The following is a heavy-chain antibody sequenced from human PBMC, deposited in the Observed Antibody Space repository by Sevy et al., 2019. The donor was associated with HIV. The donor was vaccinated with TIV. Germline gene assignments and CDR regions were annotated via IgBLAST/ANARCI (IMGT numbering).Heavy chain of an antibody. CDR3: ARDRYASGWFDAFDI. CDR2: INPNSGGT. D-gene: IGHD6-19*01. J-gene: IGHJ3*02. Sequence: ASVKVSCKASGSTFTGYYMHWVRQAPGQGLEWMGRINPNSGGTNYALKFQGRVTMTRDTSISTAYMELSRLRSDDTAVYYCARDRYASGWFDAFDIWGQGTMVTVSS. CDR1: GSTFTGYY. V-gene: IGHV1-2*06.